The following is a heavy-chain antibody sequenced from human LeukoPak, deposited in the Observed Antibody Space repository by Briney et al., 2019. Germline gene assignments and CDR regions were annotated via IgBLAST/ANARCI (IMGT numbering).Heavy chain of an antibody. CDR3: AKDGDDYLDY. J-gene: IGHJ4*02. D-gene: IGHD7-27*01. Sequence: PGGSLTLSCAASGFTFSSYGMHWVRQAPGKGLEWVAFIRYDGSNKYYADSVKGRFTISRDNSKNTLYLQMNSLRAEDTAVYYCAKDGDDYLDYWGQGTRVTVSS. CDR1: GFTFSSYG. V-gene: IGHV3-30*02. CDR2: IRYDGSNK.